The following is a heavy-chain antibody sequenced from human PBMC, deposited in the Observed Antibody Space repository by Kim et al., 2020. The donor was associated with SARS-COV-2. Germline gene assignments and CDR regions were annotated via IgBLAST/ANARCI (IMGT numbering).Heavy chain of an antibody. J-gene: IGHJ4*02. Sequence: SVKVSCKASGGTFSSYAISWVRQAPGQGLEWMGGIIPIFGTANYAQKFQGRVTITADESTSTAYMELSSLRSEDTAVYYCARGIGYYDSSGYYYPLDYWGQGTLVTVSS. CDR3: ARGIGYYDSSGYYYPLDY. CDR2: IIPIFGTA. D-gene: IGHD3-22*01. CDR1: GGTFSSYA. V-gene: IGHV1-69*13.